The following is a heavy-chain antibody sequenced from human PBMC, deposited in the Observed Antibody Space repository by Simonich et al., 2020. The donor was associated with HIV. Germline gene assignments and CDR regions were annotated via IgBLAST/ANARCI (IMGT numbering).Heavy chain of an antibody. D-gene: IGHD1-1*01. CDR3: ARLWKDGTANWFDP. CDR1: GGSSRGYS. CDR2: INHSGST. V-gene: IGHV4-34*01. Sequence: QVHFNQGAAGWLRPPGPLPPPWPAYGGSSRGYSWTGTRQSPGKGREWFGEINHSGSTNYNPSLKSRVTISVDTFKNQFSLKLRSVTAADTAVYYCARLWKDGTANWFDPWGQGTLVTVSS. J-gene: IGHJ5*02.